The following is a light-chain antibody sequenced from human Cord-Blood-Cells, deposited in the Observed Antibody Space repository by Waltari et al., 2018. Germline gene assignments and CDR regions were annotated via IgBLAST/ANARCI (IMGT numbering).Light chain of an antibody. CDR1: QSVSSSY. Sequence: EIVLTPSPGTLSLSQGESATLSCRASQSVSSSYLAWYQQKPGQAPRLLIYGASSRATGIPDRFSGSGSGTDFTLTISRLEPEDFAVYYCQQYGSSPPYSFGQGTKLEIK. J-gene: IGKJ2*03. CDR3: QQYGSSPPYS. CDR2: GAS. V-gene: IGKV3-20*01.